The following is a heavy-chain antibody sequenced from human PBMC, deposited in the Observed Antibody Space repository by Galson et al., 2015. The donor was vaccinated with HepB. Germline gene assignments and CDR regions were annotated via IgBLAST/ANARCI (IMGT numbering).Heavy chain of an antibody. CDR1: GGTFSSYA. J-gene: IGHJ4*02. Sequence: SVKVSCKASGGTFSSYAISWVRQAPGQGLEWMGGIIPIFGTANYAQKFQGRVTITAGESTSTAYMELSSLRSEDTAVYYCASSIDSAYCGGGCFFDYFDYWGQGTLVTVSS. D-gene: IGHD2-21*01. V-gene: IGHV1-69*13. CDR3: ASSIDSAYCGGGCFFDYFDY. CDR2: IIPIFGTA.